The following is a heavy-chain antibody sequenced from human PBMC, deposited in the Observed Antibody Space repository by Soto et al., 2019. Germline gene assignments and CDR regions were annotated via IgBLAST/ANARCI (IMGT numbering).Heavy chain of an antibody. CDR1: GFTFSSYW. Sequence: PGGSLRLSCAASGFTFSSYWMSWVRQAPGKGLEWVANIKQDGSEKYYVDSVKGRFTISRDNAKNSLYLQMNSLRAEDTAVYYCARDLMYYYGSGSYFDYRGQGTLVTVSS. V-gene: IGHV3-7*03. CDR3: ARDLMYYYGSGSYFDY. D-gene: IGHD3-10*01. J-gene: IGHJ4*02. CDR2: IKQDGSEK.